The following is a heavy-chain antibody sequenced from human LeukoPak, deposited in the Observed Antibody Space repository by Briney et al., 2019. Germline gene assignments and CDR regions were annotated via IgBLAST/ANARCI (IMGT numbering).Heavy chain of an antibody. CDR3: ARATRHFDRGDYRPGAFDI. V-gene: IGHV4-59*01. D-gene: IGHD2-21*01. CDR1: GGSMPTYF. CDR2: VSDGGNS. Sequence: SETLSLTCTVSGGSMPTYFWNWIRQSPGKGLEWIGYVSDGGNSNYNPSLRSRVTIAGDTSKNQFSLKLTSVTATDTAMFYCARATRHFDRGDYRPGAFDIWSQGTLVTVSS. J-gene: IGHJ3*02.